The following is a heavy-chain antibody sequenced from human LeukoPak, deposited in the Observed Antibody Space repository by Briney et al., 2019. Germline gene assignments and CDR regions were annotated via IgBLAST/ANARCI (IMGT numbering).Heavy chain of an antibody. V-gene: IGHV4-34*01. Sequence: PSETLSLTCAVYGGSFSSCYWNWIRQPPGKGLEWIGEINHSGSTNYNPSLKSRVTISVDTSKNQFSLKLRSVTAADTAVYYCARAYAKPFDYWGQGTLVTVSS. CDR1: GGSFSSCY. J-gene: IGHJ4*02. CDR2: INHSGST. CDR3: ARAYAKPFDY.